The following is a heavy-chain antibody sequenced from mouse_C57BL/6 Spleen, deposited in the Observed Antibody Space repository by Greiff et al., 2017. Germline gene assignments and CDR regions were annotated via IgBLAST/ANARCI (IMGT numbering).Heavy chain of an antibody. CDR3: ARYPYYYGSSYGGAMDY. V-gene: IGHV3-8*01. J-gene: IGHJ4*01. CDR2: ISYSGST. Sequence: VQLKESGPGLAKPSQTLSLTCSVTGYSITSDYWNWIRKFPGNKLEYMGYISYSGSTYYNPSLKSRISITRDTSKNQYYLQLNSVTTEDTATYYCARYPYYYGSSYGGAMDYWGQGTSVTVSS. D-gene: IGHD1-1*01. CDR1: GYSITSDY.